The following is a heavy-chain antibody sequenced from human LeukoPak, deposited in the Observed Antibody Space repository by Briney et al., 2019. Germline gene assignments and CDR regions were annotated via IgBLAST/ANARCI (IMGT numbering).Heavy chain of an antibody. D-gene: IGHD3-10*01. CDR2: ISSSSSYI. CDR3: AKDMEQGSGNEGFDY. J-gene: IGHJ4*02. CDR1: GFTFSSYS. V-gene: IGHV3-21*04. Sequence: GGSLRLSCAASGFTFSSYSMNWVRQAPGKGLEWVSSISSSSSYIYYADSVKGRFTISRDNAKNSLYLQMNSLRAEDTALYYCAKDMEQGSGNEGFDYWGQGTLVTVSS.